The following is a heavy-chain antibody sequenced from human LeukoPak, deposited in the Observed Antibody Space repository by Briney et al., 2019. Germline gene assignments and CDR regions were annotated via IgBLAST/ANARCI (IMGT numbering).Heavy chain of an antibody. J-gene: IGHJ4*01. Sequence: GGSLRLSCAASAFTFSTYSMHWVRQAPGKGLEWVAVTSSDGSFKYYADSVKGRLTISRDNSKNTLYLQMNSLRAEDTGVYYCARDPVPAAARHFDYWGRGTLATVSS. D-gene: IGHD2-2*01. CDR1: AFTFSTYS. V-gene: IGHV3-30-3*01. CDR2: TSSDGSFK. CDR3: ARDPVPAAARHFDY.